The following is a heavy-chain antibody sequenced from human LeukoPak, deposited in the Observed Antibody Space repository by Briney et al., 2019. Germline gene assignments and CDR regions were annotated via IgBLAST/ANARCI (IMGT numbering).Heavy chain of an antibody. J-gene: IGHJ4*02. CDR1: GFTFSSYS. Sequence: TGGSLRLSCAASGFTFSSYSMNWVRQAPGKGLEWVSSISSSSSYIYYADSVKGRFTISRDNAKNSLYLQMNSLRAEDTAVYYCAKWRYGDHHNVRDFDSWGQGTLVTVSS. D-gene: IGHD5-24*01. CDR3: AKWRYGDHHNVRDFDS. V-gene: IGHV3-21*01. CDR2: ISSSSSYI.